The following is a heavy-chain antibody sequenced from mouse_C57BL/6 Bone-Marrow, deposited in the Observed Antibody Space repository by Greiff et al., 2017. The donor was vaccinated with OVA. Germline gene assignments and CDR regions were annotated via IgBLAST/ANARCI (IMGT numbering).Heavy chain of an antibody. D-gene: IGHD2-4*01. CDR3: ARPSIYYDYDGYAMDY. CDR1: GFTFSSYG. J-gene: IGHJ4*01. CDR2: ISSGGSYT. Sequence: EVKLVESGGDLVKPGGSLKLSCAASGFTFSSYGMSWVRQTPDKRLEWVATISSGGSYTYYPDSVKGRFTISRDNAKNTLYLQMSSLKSEDTAMYYCARPSIYYDYDGYAMDYWGQGTSVTVSS. V-gene: IGHV5-6*01.